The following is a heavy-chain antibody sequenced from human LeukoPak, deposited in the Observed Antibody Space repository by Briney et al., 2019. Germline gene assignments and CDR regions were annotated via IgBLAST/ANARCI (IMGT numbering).Heavy chain of an antibody. CDR3: ARVLELGMADYFDY. J-gene: IGHJ4*02. Sequence: GGSLRLSCAASGFTFSSYSMHWVRQAPGKGLEWVAVISYDGSNKYYADSVKGLFTISRDNSKNTLYLQMNSLRAEDTAVYYCARVLELGMADYFDYWGQGTLVTVSS. CDR2: ISYDGSNK. D-gene: IGHD3-10*01. V-gene: IGHV3-30-3*01. CDR1: GFTFSSYS.